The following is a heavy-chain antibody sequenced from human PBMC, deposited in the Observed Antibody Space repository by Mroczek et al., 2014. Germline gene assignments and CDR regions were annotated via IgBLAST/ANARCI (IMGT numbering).Heavy chain of an antibody. J-gene: IGHJ4*02. CDR2: ISNDGTNK. V-gene: IGHV3-30*18. Sequence: ESGGGVLQPGGSLRLSCVASGFTFASSVMHWVRQAPGKRLEWVAVISNDGTNKYFADSVEGRLTISRDNSKNTVYMQMDSLTTEDTAVYYCAKGLYSGSYYFDQWGQGTLVTVSS. CDR3: AKGLYSGSYYFDQ. CDR1: GFTFASSV. D-gene: IGHD1-26*01.